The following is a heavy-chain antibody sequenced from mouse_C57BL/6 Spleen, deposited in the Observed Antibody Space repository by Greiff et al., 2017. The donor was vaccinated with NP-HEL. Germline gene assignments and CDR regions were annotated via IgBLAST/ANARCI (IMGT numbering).Heavy chain of an antibody. CDR1: GYSFTSYY. CDR2: IYPGSGNT. J-gene: IGHJ2*01. CDR3: ARSSHYYGSSHFDY. D-gene: IGHD1-1*01. V-gene: IGHV1-66*01. Sequence: QVQLKQSGPELVKPGASVKISCKASGYSFTSYYIHWVKQRPGQGLEWIGWIYPGSGNTKYNEKFKGKATLTADTSSSTAYMQLSSLTSEDSAVYYCARSSHYYGSSHFDYWGQGTTLTVSS.